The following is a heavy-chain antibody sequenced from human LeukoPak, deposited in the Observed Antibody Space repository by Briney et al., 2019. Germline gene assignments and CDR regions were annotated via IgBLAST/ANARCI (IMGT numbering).Heavy chain of an antibody. CDR3: ARQGRNYDFWSGYPDTNWFDP. V-gene: IGHV1-18*01. Sequence: ASVKVSCKASGYTFTSYGISWVRQAPGQGLEWMGWISAYSGNTNSAQKLQGRVTMTTDTSTSTAYMELRSLRSDDTAVYYCARQGRNYDFWSGYPDTNWFDPWGQGTLVTVSS. CDR1: GYTFTSYG. CDR2: ISAYSGNT. J-gene: IGHJ5*02. D-gene: IGHD3-3*01.